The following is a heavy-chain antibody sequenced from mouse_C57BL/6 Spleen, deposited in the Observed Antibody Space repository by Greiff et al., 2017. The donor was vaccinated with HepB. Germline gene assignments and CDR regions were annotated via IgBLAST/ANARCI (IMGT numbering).Heavy chain of an antibody. V-gene: IGHV1-82*01. D-gene: IGHD2-4*01. Sequence: QVQLKQSGPELVKPGASVKISCKACGYAFSSSWMNWVKQRPGKGLEWIGRIYPGDGDTNYNGKFKGKATLTADKSSSTAYMQLSSLTSEDSAVYFCAYEYDKGGYAMDYWGQGTSVTVSS. CDR2: IYPGDGDT. CDR1: GYAFSSSW. CDR3: AYEYDKGGYAMDY. J-gene: IGHJ4*01.